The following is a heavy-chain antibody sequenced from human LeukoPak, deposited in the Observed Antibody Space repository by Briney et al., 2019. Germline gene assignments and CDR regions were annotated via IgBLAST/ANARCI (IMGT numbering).Heavy chain of an antibody. V-gene: IGHV1-3*01. D-gene: IGHD3-10*01. Sequence: ASVKVSCKASDKTLPAFVLHWLGRPPGKRLGGWGGTNAGNGNTKYSQKFQGRVTITRDTSASTAYMELSSLRSEDTAVYYCASIYGSGSYPEIWGQGTLVTVSS. CDR2: TNAGNGNT. J-gene: IGHJ4*02. CDR1: DKTLPAFV. CDR3: ASIYGSGSYPEI.